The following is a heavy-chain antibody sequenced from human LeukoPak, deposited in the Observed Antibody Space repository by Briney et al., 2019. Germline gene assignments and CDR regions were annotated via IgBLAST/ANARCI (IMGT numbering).Heavy chain of an antibody. CDR3: ARYSARYRIDY. J-gene: IGHJ4*02. V-gene: IGHV4-59*01. CDR1: GGPITSYY. Sequence: PSETLSLTCTVSGGPITSYYWSWIRQPPGKGLEWIGYIYYSGSTNYNPSLKSRVTISVDTSKNQFSLKLSSVTAADTAVYYCARYSARYRIDYWGQGTLVTVSS. CDR2: IYYSGST. D-gene: IGHD1-26*01.